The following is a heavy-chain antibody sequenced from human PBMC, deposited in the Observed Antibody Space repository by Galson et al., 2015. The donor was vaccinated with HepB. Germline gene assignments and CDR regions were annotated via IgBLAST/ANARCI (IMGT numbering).Heavy chain of an antibody. Sequence: SLRLSCAASGFTFSSYWMSWVRQAPGKGLEWVANIKQDGSEKYYVDSVKGRFTISRDNAKNSLYLQMNSLRAEDTAVYYCARDYQLVAASVNWFDPWGQGTLVTVSS. V-gene: IGHV3-7*01. J-gene: IGHJ5*02. CDR3: ARDYQLVAASVNWFDP. D-gene: IGHD2-15*01. CDR2: IKQDGSEK. CDR1: GFTFSSYW.